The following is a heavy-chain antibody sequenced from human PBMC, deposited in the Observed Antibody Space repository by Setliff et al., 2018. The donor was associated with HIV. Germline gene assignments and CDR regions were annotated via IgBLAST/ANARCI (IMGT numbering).Heavy chain of an antibody. CDR1: GFTLSRCW. D-gene: IGHD3-9*01. V-gene: IGHV1-69*10. CDR3: AGAPFRIMSAHYRTLDY. J-gene: IGHJ4*02. Sequence: GASVKVSCVASGFTLSRCWMSWVRQAPGQGLEWMGGIIPISDMTHYAQHFQGRVTITADTATSTAYMELTSLGSDDTAIYFCAGAPFRIMSAHYRTLDYWGQGTLVTVSS. CDR2: IIPISDMT.